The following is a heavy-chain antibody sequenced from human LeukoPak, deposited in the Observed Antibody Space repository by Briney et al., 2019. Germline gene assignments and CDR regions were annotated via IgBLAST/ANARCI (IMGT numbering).Heavy chain of an antibody. J-gene: IGHJ3*02. CDR3: ARGRLSVVVDAFDI. CDR1: GYTFTSYG. V-gene: IGHV1-18*01. D-gene: IGHD2-15*01. CDR2: ISTYNGNT. Sequence: SVKVSCKASGYTFTSYGINWVRQAPGQGLEWMGWISTYNGNTNYAQKLQGRVTMTTDTSTSTAYMELRSLRSDDTAVYYCARGRLSVVVDAFDIWGQGTLVTVSS.